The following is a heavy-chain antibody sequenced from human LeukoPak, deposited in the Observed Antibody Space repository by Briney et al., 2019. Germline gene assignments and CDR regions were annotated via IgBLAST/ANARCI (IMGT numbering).Heavy chain of an antibody. D-gene: IGHD3-16*01. Sequence: GESLKISRKGSGYSLSSYWTGLVPQMPGTSREWMWIIYPVVSDTRDSPPFQGQVTISADKSISTAYLQWSSLKASDTAMYYCARRLGHYFDYWGQGTLVTVSS. CDR3: ARRLGHYFDY. V-gene: IGHV5-51*01. J-gene: IGHJ4*02. CDR1: GYSLSSYW. CDR2: IYPVVSDT.